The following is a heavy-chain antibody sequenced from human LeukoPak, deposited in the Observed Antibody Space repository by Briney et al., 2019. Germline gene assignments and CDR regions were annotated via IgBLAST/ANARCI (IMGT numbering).Heavy chain of an antibody. V-gene: IGHV3-23*01. Sequence: GGSLRLSCAASGFTFSTYSLSWVRQAPGKGLEWVSAISGSGGSTYYADSVKGRFTISRDNSKNTLYLQMNSLRAEDTAVYYCAKFRRAAAGTGALDYWGQGTLVTVSS. CDR2: ISGSGGST. D-gene: IGHD6-13*01. CDR3: AKFRRAAAGTGALDY. CDR1: GFTFSTYS. J-gene: IGHJ4*02.